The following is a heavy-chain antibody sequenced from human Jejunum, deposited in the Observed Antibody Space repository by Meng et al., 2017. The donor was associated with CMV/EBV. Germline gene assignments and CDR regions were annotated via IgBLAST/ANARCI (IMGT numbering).Heavy chain of an antibody. V-gene: IGHV4-39*07. CDR3: ASDRPFSGTYLTDAFNV. CDR1: TYY. J-gene: IGHJ3*01. CDR2: IYSSGNT. Sequence: TYYGGWVRQSPGKGLEYLGSIYSSGNTNYNPALQSRVFISIDTSKNQFSPTLTSVTAADTALYYCASDRPFSGTYLTDAFNVWGPGTMVTVSS. D-gene: IGHD1-26*01.